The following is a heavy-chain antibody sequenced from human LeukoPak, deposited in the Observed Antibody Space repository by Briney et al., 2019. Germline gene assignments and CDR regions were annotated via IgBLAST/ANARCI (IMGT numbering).Heavy chain of an antibody. CDR1: GYTFTSYG. D-gene: IGHD2-21*01. V-gene: IGHV1-18*01. J-gene: IGHJ3*02. CDR3: ATTYCGGDCPNDAFDI. Sequence: ASVKVSCKASGYTFTSYGISWVRQAPGQGLEWMGWISAYNGNTNYAQKLQGRVTMTTDTSTSTAYMELRSLRSEDTAVYYCATTYCGGDCPNDAFDIWGQGTMVIVSS. CDR2: ISAYNGNT.